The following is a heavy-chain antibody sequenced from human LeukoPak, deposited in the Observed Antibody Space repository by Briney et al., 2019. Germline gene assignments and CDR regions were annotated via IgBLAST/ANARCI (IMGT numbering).Heavy chain of an antibody. CDR3: ARERAVAGDYYFDY. V-gene: IGHV3-7*01. J-gene: IGHJ4*02. CDR2: IKQDGSEK. Sequence: GGSLRLSCAASGFTFSSYWMSWVRQAPGKGLEWVANIKQDGSEKYYVDSVKGRFTISRDNAKNSLYLQMNSLRAEGTAVYYCARERAVAGDYYFDYWGQGTLVTVSS. CDR1: GFTFSSYW. D-gene: IGHD6-19*01.